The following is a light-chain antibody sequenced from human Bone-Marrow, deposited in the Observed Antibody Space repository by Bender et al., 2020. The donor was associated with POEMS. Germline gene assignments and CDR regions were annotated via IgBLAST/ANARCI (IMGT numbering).Light chain of an antibody. CDR2: QDN. CDR1: RLGDKY. Sequence: SYELTQPPSLSVSAGQTASITCSAYRLGDKYVCWYQQRPGQSPMMVIYQDNKRPSGIPERFSGSNSGDAATLTISGTQPVDEADYYCQSWDRTTVVFGGGTKLTVL. CDR3: QSWDRTTVV. J-gene: IGLJ2*01. V-gene: IGLV3-1*01.